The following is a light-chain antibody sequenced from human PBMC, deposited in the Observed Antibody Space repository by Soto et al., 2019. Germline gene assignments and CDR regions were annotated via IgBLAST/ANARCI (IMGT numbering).Light chain of an antibody. CDR3: QQYGATPGT. CDR1: QSVTNSY. CDR2: GAS. V-gene: IGKV3-20*01. J-gene: IGKJ1*01. Sequence: EIVLTQSPDTLSLSPGERVTLSCRASQSVTNSYVAWYQQKPGQGPRLLIHGASGRVTGTPDRFSGRGSGTDFNLTISSLEPEAWAVYYGQQYGATPGTFGQGTKLDIK.